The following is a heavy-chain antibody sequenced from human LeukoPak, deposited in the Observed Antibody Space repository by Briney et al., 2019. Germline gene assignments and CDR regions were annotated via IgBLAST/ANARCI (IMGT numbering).Heavy chain of an antibody. V-gene: IGHV3-23*01. CDR1: GFTFSDYS. CDR3: AKPYSSGWWYFDY. Sequence: GGSLRLSCAASGFTFSDYSMNWVRQAPGKGLEWVSSIGGSGGSTDYADSVKGRFTISRDNSKNTLFLQMNSLRAEDTAVYYCAKPYSSGWWYFDYWGQGTLVTVSS. CDR2: IGGSGGST. J-gene: IGHJ4*02. D-gene: IGHD6-19*01.